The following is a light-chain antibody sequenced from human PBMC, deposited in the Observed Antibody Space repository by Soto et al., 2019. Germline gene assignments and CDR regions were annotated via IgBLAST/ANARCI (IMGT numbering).Light chain of an antibody. CDR2: AAS. Sequence: DIQMTQTPSSLSASVGDRVTISCRASQDIRDYLAWFQQKPGKRPKTLIYAASRLQPGVPSKFSGSGSETDFNRPSSGLQAEDFAAYCCQQYNSYPPTVGQGTRLDI. CDR3: QQYNSYPPT. J-gene: IGKJ2*01. CDR1: QDIRDY. V-gene: IGKV1-16*02.